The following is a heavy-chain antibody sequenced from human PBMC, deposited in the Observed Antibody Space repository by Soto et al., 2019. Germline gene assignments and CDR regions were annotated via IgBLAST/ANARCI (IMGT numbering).Heavy chain of an antibody. Sequence: QVQLVQSGAEVKKPGASVKLSCKASGYTFINYYIHWVRQAPGQGLEWMGIFNPTSGSTNYAQKFQGRVTLTMDTSTRTVYMELRSLSFDDTAVYYCARDLAAGDYWGQGTLVTVSS. J-gene: IGHJ4*02. CDR2: FNPTSGST. V-gene: IGHV1-46*01. D-gene: IGHD6-13*01. CDR3: ARDLAAGDY. CDR1: GYTFINYY.